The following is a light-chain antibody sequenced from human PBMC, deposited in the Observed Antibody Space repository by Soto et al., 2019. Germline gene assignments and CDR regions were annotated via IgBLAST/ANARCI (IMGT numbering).Light chain of an antibody. CDR2: DAS. CDR3: QQRSTWPPIT. Sequence: EIVMTQSPATLSVSPGERATLSCRASQSVSSNLAWYQQKPGQAPRLLVYDASNGATGVPARFSGSGSGTDFTLTISSLEPEDFAIYYCQQRSTWPPITFGQGTRLEIK. J-gene: IGKJ5*01. CDR1: QSVSSN. V-gene: IGKV3-11*01.